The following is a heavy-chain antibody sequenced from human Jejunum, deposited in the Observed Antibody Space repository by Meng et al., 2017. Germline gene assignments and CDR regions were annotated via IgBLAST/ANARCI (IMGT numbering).Heavy chain of an antibody. CDR1: GFTFGDYA. V-gene: IGHV3-49*04. J-gene: IGHJ4*02. CDR3: TRCGDSNGWKYFSDS. D-gene: IGHD4-11*01. CDR2: IRSKTYGETT. Sequence: GESLKISCTASGFTFGDYALSWVRQAPGKGLEWISFIRSKTYGETTQYAASVKGRFTISRDDSKNIVYLQMDSLRTEDTAVYYSTRCGDSNGWKYFSDSWGQGTMVTVSS.